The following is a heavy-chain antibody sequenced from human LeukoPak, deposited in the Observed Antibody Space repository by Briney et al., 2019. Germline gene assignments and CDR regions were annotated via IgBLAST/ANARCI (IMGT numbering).Heavy chain of an antibody. V-gene: IGHV1-8*01. CDR3: ARVTRPGFLNGFVP. CDR2: MNPNSGNT. CDR1: GYTFTSYD. J-gene: IGHJ5*02. D-gene: IGHD3-10*01. Sequence: ASVKVSCKASGYTFTSYDINWVRQATGQGLEWMGWMNPNSGNTGYAQKFQGRVTMTRNTSISTAYMELRSLRSEDTATYYCARVTRPGFLNGFVPSGQGTLVTASS.